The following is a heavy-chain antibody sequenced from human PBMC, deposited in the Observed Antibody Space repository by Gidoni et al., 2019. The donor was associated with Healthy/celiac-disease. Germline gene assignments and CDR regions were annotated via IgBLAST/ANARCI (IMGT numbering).Heavy chain of an antibody. CDR3: ARNTRYYYDTHTDY. Sequence: QVQLQESGPGLVKPSQTLSLTCTVSGGSIRSGGYYWSWIRQHPGKGLEWIGYIYYSGSTYYNPSLKSRVTISVDTSKNQFSLKLSSVTAADTAVYYCARNTRYYYDTHTDYWGQGTLVTVSS. J-gene: IGHJ4*02. CDR1: GGSIRSGGYY. V-gene: IGHV4-31*03. CDR2: IYYSGST. D-gene: IGHD3-22*01.